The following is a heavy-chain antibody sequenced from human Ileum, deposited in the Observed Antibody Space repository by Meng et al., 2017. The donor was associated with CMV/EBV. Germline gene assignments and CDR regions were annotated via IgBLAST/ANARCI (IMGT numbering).Heavy chain of an antibody. CDR1: GGSISTYY. D-gene: IGHD4-17*01. J-gene: IGHJ4*02. CDR3: AREENTVNQFEY. CDR2: INAGGST. V-gene: IGHV4-4*07. Sequence: QVYVQESGPVLVKPSKPLSLTCALSGGSISTYYWTGVRQPAGKGLEWIGRINAGGSTNDNPSLKSRVTMSVDTSKNQFSLKVTSVTAADTAVYYCAREENTVNQFEYWGQGTLVTVSS.